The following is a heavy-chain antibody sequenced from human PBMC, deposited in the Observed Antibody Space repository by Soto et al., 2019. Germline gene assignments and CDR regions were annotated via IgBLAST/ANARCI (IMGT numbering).Heavy chain of an antibody. CDR3: PRDPSYYSPWTGYYPLRTGMEI. CDR1: GFTFSSFG. D-gene: IGHD3-3*01. Sequence: GGSLRLSCSASGFTFSSFGMHWVRQAPGEGLEWVSLIWYDGSKKSYGDSVKGRFTISRDNSRNTVYLQMNSLRADDTAVCYSPRDPSYYSPWTGYYPLRTGMEIWDQETMV. V-gene: IGHV3-33*01. J-gene: IGHJ6*02. CDR2: IWYDGSKK.